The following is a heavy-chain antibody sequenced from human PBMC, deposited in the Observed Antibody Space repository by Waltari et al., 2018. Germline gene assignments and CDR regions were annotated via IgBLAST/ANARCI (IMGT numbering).Heavy chain of an antibody. CDR2: IIPIFGTA. CDR1: GGTFSSYA. V-gene: IGHV1-69*01. CDR3: ARESVPEGIYCSSTSCYESNWFDP. D-gene: IGHD2-2*01. Sequence: QVQLVQSGAEVKKPGSSVKVSCKASGGTFSSYAISWVRQAPGQGLEWMGGIIPIFGTANYAQKCQGRVTITADESTSTAYMELSSLRSEDTAVYYCARESVPEGIYCSSTSCYESNWFDPWGQGTLVTVSS. J-gene: IGHJ5*02.